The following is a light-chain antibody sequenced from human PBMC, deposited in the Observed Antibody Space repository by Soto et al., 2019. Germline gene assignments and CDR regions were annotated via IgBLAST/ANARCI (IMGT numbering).Light chain of an antibody. J-gene: IGLJ2*01. V-gene: IGLV2-8*01. CDR3: NSYADNNLI. CDR1: SGDVGGYNY. CDR2: EVS. Sequence: QSALTQPPSASGSPGQSVTISCTGTSGDVGGYNYVSWYQHHPGKAPKLIIYEVSRRPSGVPDRFSGSKSGNTASLTVSGLQAEDEADYYCNSYADNNLIFGGGTKVTVL.